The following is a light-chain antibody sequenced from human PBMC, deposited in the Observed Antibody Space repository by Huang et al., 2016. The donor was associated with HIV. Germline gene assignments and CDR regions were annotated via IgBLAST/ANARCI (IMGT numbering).Light chain of an antibody. CDR3: QQHSNWLPYT. J-gene: IGKJ2*01. CDR2: DAS. V-gene: IGKV3-11*01. Sequence: EIVLTQSPATLSVSPGQRATLSCRASQSIGRSLAWYQQRPGQAPRLLIYDASNRATGIPARFSGRGSGTDFTLTISSLEPEDFAVYYCQQHSNWLPYTFGQGTKLEIK. CDR1: QSIGRS.